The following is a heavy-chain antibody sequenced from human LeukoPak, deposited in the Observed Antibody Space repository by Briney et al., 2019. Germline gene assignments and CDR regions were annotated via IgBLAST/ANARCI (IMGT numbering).Heavy chain of an antibody. V-gene: IGHV3-23*01. CDR3: AKRVFAAAQDYFFDY. CDR1: GFTFSSSA. D-gene: IGHD2-15*01. Sequence: GGSLRFSCAASGFTFSSSAMSWVRQAPGKGLEWVSAVSSSGGSTFYADSVKGRFTISRDNSKNTLFLQMNSLRAEDTAIYYCAKRVFAAAQDYFFDYWGPGTLVTVSS. J-gene: IGHJ4*02. CDR2: VSSSGGST.